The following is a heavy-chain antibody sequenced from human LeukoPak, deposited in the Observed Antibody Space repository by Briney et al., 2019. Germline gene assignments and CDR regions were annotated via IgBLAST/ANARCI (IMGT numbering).Heavy chain of an antibody. CDR3: AKEIRPNDC. D-gene: IGHD4-17*01. CDR1: GFTFSSHG. CDR2: ISIGGDTT. V-gene: IGHV3-23*01. J-gene: IGHJ4*02. Sequence: GSLRLPCAASGFTFSSHGMCWVRQAPGRGLEWVSSISIGGDTTYSDSVKGRFTISRDNSKNTLYLQLDSLRAEDTAIYYCAKEIRPNDCWGQGTPVTVSS.